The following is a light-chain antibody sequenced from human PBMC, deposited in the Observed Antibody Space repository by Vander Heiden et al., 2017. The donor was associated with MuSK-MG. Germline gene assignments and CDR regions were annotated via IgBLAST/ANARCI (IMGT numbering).Light chain of an antibody. CDR3: QAWDSSTGV. Sequence: SYELTQPPSVSVSPGQTASITCSGDKLGDKYACWYQQKPGQSPVLVIYQDSKRPSGIPERFSGSNSGTTVTMTISGTQAMDEADYYCQAWDSSTGVFGGGTKLTVL. V-gene: IGLV3-1*01. J-gene: IGLJ2*01. CDR1: KLGDKY. CDR2: QDS.